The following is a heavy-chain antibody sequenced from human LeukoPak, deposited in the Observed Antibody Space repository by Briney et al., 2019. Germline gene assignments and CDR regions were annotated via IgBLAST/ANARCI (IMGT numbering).Heavy chain of an antibody. J-gene: IGHJ6*02. CDR3: ASGTDYGDYEGYYYGMDV. D-gene: IGHD4-17*01. V-gene: IGHV1-8*01. CDR2: MNPNSGNT. Sequence: APVKVSCKASGYTFTSYDINWVRQATGQGLEWMGWMNPNSGNTGYAQKFQGRVTMTRNTSISTAYMELSSLRSEDTAVYYCASGTDYGDYEGYYYGMDVWGQGTTVTVSS. CDR1: GYTFTSYD.